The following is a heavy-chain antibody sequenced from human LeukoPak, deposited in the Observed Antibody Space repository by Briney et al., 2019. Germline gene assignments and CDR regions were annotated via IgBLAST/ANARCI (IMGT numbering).Heavy chain of an antibody. Sequence: GGSLRLSCAASGFTFSNAWMSWVRQAPGKGREWVGRIKSKTDGGTSDYAAPVKGKFTISRDDSKSIAYLQMNSLKTEDTAVYYCTRDRGASRGLRQFDYWGQGTLVTVSS. CDR1: GFTFSNAW. CDR2: IKSKTDGGTS. V-gene: IGHV3-15*01. D-gene: IGHD5-12*01. CDR3: TRDRGASRGLRQFDY. J-gene: IGHJ4*02.